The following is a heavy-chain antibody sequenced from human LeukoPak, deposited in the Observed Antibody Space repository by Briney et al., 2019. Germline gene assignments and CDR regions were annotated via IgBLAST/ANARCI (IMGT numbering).Heavy chain of an antibody. CDR1: GYTFTGYY. J-gene: IGHJ4*02. CDR3: ARDTLTGTTMGVDY. V-gene: IGHV1-2*02. CDR2: INPNSGGT. D-gene: IGHD1-20*01. Sequence: ASVKVSCKASGYTFTGYYMHWVRQAPGQGLEWMGWINPNSGGTNYAQKFQGRVTMTRDTSISTAYMELSRLRSDDTAVYYCARDTLTGTTMGVDYWGQGTLVTVSS.